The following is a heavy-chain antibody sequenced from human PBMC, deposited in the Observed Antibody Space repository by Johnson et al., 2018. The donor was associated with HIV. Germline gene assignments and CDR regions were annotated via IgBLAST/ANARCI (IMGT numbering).Heavy chain of an antibody. J-gene: IGHJ3*02. CDR3: TKGFRAAAGTGDAFDI. V-gene: IGHV3-23*04. CDR2: ISGSGGST. D-gene: IGHD6-13*01. CDR1: GFTFSSYA. Sequence: EVQLVESGGGVVQTGGSLRLSCTSSGFTFSSYAMSWVRQAPGKGLEWVSAISGSGGSTYYADSVKGRITISRDNSKDTLYLQMNSLRAEDTAVYYCTKGFRAAAGTGDAFDIWGQGTMVTVSS.